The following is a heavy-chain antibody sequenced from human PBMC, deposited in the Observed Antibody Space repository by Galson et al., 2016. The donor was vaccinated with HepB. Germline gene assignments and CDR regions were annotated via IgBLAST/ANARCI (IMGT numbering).Heavy chain of an antibody. CDR3: AREGTGGFDF. J-gene: IGHJ4*02. V-gene: IGHV3-53*01. Sequence: SLRLSCAASGFTVTTNSMIWVRQAPGEGLEWVSLIHSDGTAYYADSVKGRFTISRDNSKNTLYLQMNSLRADDTAVYYCAREGTGGFDFWGQGTLVTVSS. D-gene: IGHD3/OR15-3a*01. CDR1: GFTVTTNS. CDR2: IHSDGTA.